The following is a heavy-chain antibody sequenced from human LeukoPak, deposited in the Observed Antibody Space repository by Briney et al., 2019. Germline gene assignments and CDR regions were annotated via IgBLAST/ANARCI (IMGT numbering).Heavy chain of an antibody. D-gene: IGHD5-12*01. CDR1: GGTFSSYT. CDR3: ARESMVATSYYYYMDV. V-gene: IGHV1-69*08. J-gene: IGHJ6*03. CDR2: IIPILGTA. Sequence: GASVKVSCKASGGTFSSYTISWVRQAPGQGLEWMGRIIPILGTANYAQKFQGRVTITADKSTSTAYMELSSLRSEDTAVYYCARESMVATSYYYYMDVWGKGTTVTVSS.